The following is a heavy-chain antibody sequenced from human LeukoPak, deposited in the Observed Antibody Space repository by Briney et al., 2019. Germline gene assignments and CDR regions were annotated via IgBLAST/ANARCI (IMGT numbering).Heavy chain of an antibody. CDR2: LSGTGGST. Sequence: PGGSLRLSCAASGFTFSNYAMSWVRQAPGKGLEWVSTLSGTGGSTYYADSVKGRFTISRDNSKNTLWLQMNSLRAEDTAVYYCAKGYGGNYYWYFDYWGQGTLVTVSS. D-gene: IGHD1-7*01. CDR3: AKGYGGNYYWYFDY. CDR1: GFTFSNYA. J-gene: IGHJ4*02. V-gene: IGHV3-23*01.